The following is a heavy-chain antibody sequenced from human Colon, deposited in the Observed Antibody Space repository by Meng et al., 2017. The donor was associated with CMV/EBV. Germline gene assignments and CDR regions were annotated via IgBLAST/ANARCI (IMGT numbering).Heavy chain of an antibody. J-gene: IGHJ5*02. CDR3: ARERGGGLDP. CDR1: GYSFSTYD. CDR2: MSPRSGNT. D-gene: IGHD1-26*01. V-gene: IGHV1-8*01. Sequence: KGSCKASGYSFSTYDMNGVRQATGRGLEWLRWMSPRSGNTGYAQKFQGRVAMTRNTSISTAYMELSSLTSEDTAVYYCARERGGGLDPWGQGTLATVSS.